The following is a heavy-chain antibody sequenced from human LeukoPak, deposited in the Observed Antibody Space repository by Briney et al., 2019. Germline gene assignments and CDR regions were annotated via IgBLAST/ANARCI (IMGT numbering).Heavy chain of an antibody. CDR1: GGSISGSRT. J-gene: IGHJ4*02. CDR3: AKVITAAGLDF. V-gene: IGHV4-39*07. CDR2: IHSDGRT. Sequence: SETLSLTCRVSGGSISGSRTWGWVRQAPGKGLEWIGNIHSDGRTAPNPSLRSRVTLSLDTSTNQFSLKMNSVTAADTALYYCAKVITAAGLDFWGQGILVSVSS. D-gene: IGHD6-25*01.